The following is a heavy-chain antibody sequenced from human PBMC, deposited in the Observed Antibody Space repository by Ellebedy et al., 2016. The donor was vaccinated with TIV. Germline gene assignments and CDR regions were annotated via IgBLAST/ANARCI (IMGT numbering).Heavy chain of an antibody. V-gene: IGHV3-74*01. J-gene: IGHJ4*02. Sequence: GGSLRLXCAASGFTFSYHWMHWVRQAPGKGLEWVSRVNGPGSETGHADSVKGRFTTSRDNAKDTLYLQLNSLRTEDTAVYYCARDSGSYPFDYWGQGTLVTVSS. D-gene: IGHD1-26*01. CDR2: VNGPGSET. CDR3: ARDSGSYPFDY. CDR1: GFTFSYHW.